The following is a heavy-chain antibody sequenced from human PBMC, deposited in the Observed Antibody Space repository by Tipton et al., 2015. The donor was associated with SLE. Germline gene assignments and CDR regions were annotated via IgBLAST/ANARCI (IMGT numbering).Heavy chain of an antibody. CDR2: ISSSGSTI. J-gene: IGHJ4*02. CDR3: AREDATISGYFDY. V-gene: IGHV3-48*03. Sequence: GSLRLSCAASGFTFSSYEMNWARQAPGKGLEWVSYISSSGSTIYYADSVKGRFTISRDNAKNSLYLQMNSLRAEDTAVYYCAREDATISGYFDYWGQGTLVTVSS. D-gene: IGHD4/OR15-4a*01. CDR1: GFTFSSYE.